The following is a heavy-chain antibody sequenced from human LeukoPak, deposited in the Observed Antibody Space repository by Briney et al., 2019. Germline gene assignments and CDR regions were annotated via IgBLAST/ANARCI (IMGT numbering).Heavy chain of an antibody. CDR1: VGSISSSSYY. CDR3: ARGRLAAAPYIDY. J-gene: IGHJ4*02. V-gene: IGHV4-39*07. Sequence: SETLSLTCTVSVGSISSSSYYWGWIRQPPGKGLEWIGSIYYSGSTDYNPSLKSRVSISVGTSKNQISLKLSSVTAADTAVYYWARGRLAAAPYIDYWGQGTLVTVSS. CDR2: IYYSGST. D-gene: IGHD6-13*01.